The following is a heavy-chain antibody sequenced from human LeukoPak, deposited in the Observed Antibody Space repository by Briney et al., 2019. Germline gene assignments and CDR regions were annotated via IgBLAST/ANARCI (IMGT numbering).Heavy chain of an antibody. CDR3: ARDGLRPPFVGGMDV. CDR2: IKQDGSEK. Sequence: GGSLRLSCVASGFTFSTYSMTWVRQAPGKGLEWVANIKQDGSEKYYVDSVKGRFTISRDNAKNSLYLQMNSLRAEDTAVYYCARDGLRPPFVGGMDVWGKGTTVTVSS. V-gene: IGHV3-7*03. CDR1: GFTFSTYS. D-gene: IGHD5-18*01. J-gene: IGHJ6*04.